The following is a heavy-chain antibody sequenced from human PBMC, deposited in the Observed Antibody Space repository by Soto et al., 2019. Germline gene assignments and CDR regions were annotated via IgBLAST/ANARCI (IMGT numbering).Heavy chain of an antibody. Sequence: QVQLVQSGAEVKKPGSSVKVSCKASGGTFSSYTISWVRQAPGQGLEWMGRIIPILGIANYAQKFQGRVTITADKSTSTAYMELSSLRSEDTAVYYCARGPHYYDSSGYYLYWGQGTLVTVSS. CDR3: ARGPHYYDSSGYYLY. J-gene: IGHJ4*02. CDR2: IIPILGIA. D-gene: IGHD3-22*01. CDR1: GGTFSSYT. V-gene: IGHV1-69*02.